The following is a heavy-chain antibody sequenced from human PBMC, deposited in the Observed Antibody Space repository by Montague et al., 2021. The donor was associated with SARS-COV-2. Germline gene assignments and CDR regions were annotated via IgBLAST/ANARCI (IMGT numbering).Heavy chain of an antibody. V-gene: IGHV3-23*01. D-gene: IGHD3-16*01. CDR1: KFIFSSYT. J-gene: IGHJ2*01. CDR3: AKNGGSGSLVYWYSDL. Sequence: SLRLSCAASKFIFSSYTMTWVRQAPGKGLEWVSSIFGSGAGTYYADSVQGRFTISRDNSKNTLYLQMNSLRAEDTAVYFCAKNGGSGSLVYWYSDLWGRGTQVTVSS. CDR2: IFGSGAGT.